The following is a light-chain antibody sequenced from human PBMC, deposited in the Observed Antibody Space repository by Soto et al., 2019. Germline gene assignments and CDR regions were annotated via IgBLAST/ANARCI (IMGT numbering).Light chain of an antibody. CDR2: AAS. J-gene: IGKJ1*01. V-gene: IGKV3-20*01. CDR3: QQYGSSPRT. CDR1: QSVNINY. Sequence: EIVLTQSPGTLSLSPGERATLSCRASQSVNINYLAWYQQKAGQGPRLLIYAASIRATGIPDRFSGSGSGADFTLTISRLEADYVAVYYCQQYGSSPRTFGQGTKVEIK.